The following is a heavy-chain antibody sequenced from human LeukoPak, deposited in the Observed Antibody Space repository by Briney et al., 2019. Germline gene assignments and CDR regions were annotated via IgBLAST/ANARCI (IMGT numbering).Heavy chain of an antibody. CDR3: ARDRGARLERFYAFDF. CDR2: INPNNGFT. V-gene: IGHV1-2*02. CDR1: GYAFTGSY. J-gene: IGHJ3*01. Sequence: GASVKVSCKAAGYAFTGSYIHWVRQAPGQGLEWMGWINPNNGFTAYAQNFQGRVTMTRDTSISTAYMDLSRLTPDDTAVYFCARDRGARLERFYAFDFWGQGTTVTVSS. D-gene: IGHD1-1*01.